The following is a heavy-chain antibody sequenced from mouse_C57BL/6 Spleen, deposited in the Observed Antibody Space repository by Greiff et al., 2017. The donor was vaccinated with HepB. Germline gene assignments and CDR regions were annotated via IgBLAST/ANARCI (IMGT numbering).Heavy chain of an antibody. CDR3: ASGLGYAMDY. J-gene: IGHJ4*01. CDR1: GFTFSDYG. D-gene: IGHD4-1*01. Sequence: EVKLVESGGGLVKPGGSLKLSCAASGFTFSDYGLHWVRQAPEKGLEWVAYISSGSSTIYYADTVKGRFTISRDNAKNTLFLQMTSLRSEDTAMYYCASGLGYAMDYWGQGTSVTVSS. V-gene: IGHV5-17*01. CDR2: ISSGSSTI.